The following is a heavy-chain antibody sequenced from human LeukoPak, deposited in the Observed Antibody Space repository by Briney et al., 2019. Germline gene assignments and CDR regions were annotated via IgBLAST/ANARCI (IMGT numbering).Heavy chain of an antibody. CDR3: TRALDSVLDV. Sequence: TGGSLRLSCAASGFTFDDYAMHWVRQAPGKGLEWVSLISGDGGSTYYADSVKGRFTISRDNARNSLYLQMAGLTAEDTALYYCTRALDSVLDVWGNGTTVTVSS. CDR2: ISGDGGST. CDR1: GFTFDDYA. D-gene: IGHD3/OR15-3a*01. J-gene: IGHJ6*04. V-gene: IGHV3-43*02.